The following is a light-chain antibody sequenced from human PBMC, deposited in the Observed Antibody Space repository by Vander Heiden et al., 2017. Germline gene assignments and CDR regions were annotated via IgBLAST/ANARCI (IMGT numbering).Light chain of an antibody. V-gene: IGLV2-8*01. Sequence: QSALTHPPSASGSPGQSVTISCTGTSRDVGGHHYVSWYQQHPGKAPKLSRYAVGQRPAGVPDRFYGSKSGNTASRTVSGRKAEDEAEYYGNSYAGSNSVVFGGGTRPTVL. CDR1: SRDVGGHHY. CDR3: NSYAGSNSVV. CDR2: AVG. J-gene: IGLJ2*01.